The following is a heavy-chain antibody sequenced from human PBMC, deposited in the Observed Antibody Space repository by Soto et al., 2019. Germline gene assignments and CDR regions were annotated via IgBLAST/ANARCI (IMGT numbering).Heavy chain of an antibody. CDR3: ASSGGHPNWYCEL. J-gene: IGHJ2*01. CDR1: GYTFTSYY. CDR2: INPSGGST. V-gene: IGHV1-46*03. D-gene: IGHD6-19*01. Sequence: QVQLVQSGAEVKKPGASVKASCKASGYTFTSYYMHWVRQAPGQGLEWMGIINPSGGSTSYAQKFKSRGTMTRDSSMSTVYWEPSSLSSEDTAVYECASSGGHPNWYCELWGRGTLVTVSS.